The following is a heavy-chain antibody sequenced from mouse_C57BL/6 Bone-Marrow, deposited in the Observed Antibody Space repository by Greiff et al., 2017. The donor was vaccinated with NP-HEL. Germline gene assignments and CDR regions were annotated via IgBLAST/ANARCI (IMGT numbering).Heavy chain of an antibody. CDR2: SRNKANDYTT. D-gene: IGHD1-1*01. J-gene: IGHJ1*03. CDR1: GFTFSDFY. V-gene: IGHV7-1*01. Sequence: EVMLVESGGGLVQSGRSLRLSCATSGFTFSDFYMEWVRQAPGKGLEWIAASRNKANDYTTEYSASVKGRFIVSRDTSQSILYLQMNALRAEDTAIYYCARDALHYYGSSYWYFDVWGTGTTVTVSS. CDR3: ARDALHYYGSSYWYFDV.